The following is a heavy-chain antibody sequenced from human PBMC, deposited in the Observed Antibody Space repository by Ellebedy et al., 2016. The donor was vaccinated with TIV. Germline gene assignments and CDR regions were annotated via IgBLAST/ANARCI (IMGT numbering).Heavy chain of an antibody. CDR2: IYYSGST. D-gene: IGHD3-10*01. V-gene: IGHV4-39*01. Sequence: MPGGSLRLSCTVSGGSISSSSYYWGWIRQPPGKGLEWIGSIYYSGSTYYNPSLKSRVTISVDTSKNQFSLKLSSVTAADTAVYYCASYGSGSPPGDYGMDVWGQGTTVTVSS. CDR1: GGSISSSSYY. CDR3: ASYGSGSPPGDYGMDV. J-gene: IGHJ6*02.